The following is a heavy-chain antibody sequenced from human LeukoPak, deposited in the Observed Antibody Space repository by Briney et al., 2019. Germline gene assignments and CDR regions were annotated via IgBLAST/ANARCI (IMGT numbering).Heavy chain of an antibody. CDR1: GYTFTSYD. Sequence: GASVKVSCKASGYTFTSYDINWVRQAPGQGLEWMGWMNPNSGNTGYAQKFQGRVTMTRNTSISTAYMELSSLRSEDTAVYYCARGQHCSGGSCYGYYFDYWGQGTMVTVSS. J-gene: IGHJ4*02. CDR2: MNPNSGNT. CDR3: ARGQHCSGGSCYGYYFDY. D-gene: IGHD2-15*01. V-gene: IGHV1-8*01.